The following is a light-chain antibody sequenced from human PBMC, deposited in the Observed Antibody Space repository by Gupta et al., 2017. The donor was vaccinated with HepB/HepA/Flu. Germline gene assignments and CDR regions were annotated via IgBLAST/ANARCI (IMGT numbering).Light chain of an antibody. Sequence: DIQLTQSPSFLSASVGDRVTITCRASQGISTLFAWYQQKPGKAPKLLIYDASSLQSGVPLRFSGSGSGTEFTLTISNLHPEDFATYYCQQFYDYPLTFGGGTKVEIK. CDR1: QGISTL. V-gene: IGKV1-9*01. CDR3: QQFYDYPLT. J-gene: IGKJ4*01. CDR2: DAS.